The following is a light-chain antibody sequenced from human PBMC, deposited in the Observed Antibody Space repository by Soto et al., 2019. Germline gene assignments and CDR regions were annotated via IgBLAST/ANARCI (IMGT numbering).Light chain of an antibody. CDR3: CSYAGSYTHVV. CDR2: DVN. V-gene: IGLV2-11*01. J-gene: IGLJ2*01. Sequence: QSALTQPRSVSGSPGQSVTISCTGTSSDVGGYNYVSWYQQHPGKVPKLMIHDVNKRPSGVPDRFSGSKSGNTASLTISGLQAEDEADHYCCSYAGSYTHVVFGGGTKLTVL. CDR1: SSDVGGYNY.